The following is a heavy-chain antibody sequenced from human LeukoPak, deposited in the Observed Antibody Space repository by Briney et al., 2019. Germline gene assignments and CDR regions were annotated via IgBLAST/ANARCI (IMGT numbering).Heavy chain of an antibody. CDR1: GGSFSGYY. Sequence: SETLSLTCAVYGGSFSGYYWSWIRQPPGKGLEWIGEINHSGSTNYNPSRKSRVTISVDTSKNQFSLKLSSVTAADTAVYYCAREGDIVVVPAARRYFDYWGQGTLVTVSS. CDR3: AREGDIVVVPAARRYFDY. J-gene: IGHJ4*02. D-gene: IGHD2-2*01. V-gene: IGHV4-34*01. CDR2: INHSGST.